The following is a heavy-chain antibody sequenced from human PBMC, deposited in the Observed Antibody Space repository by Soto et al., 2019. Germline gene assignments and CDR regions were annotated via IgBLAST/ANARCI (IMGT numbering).Heavy chain of an antibody. J-gene: IGHJ4*02. CDR3: ARGYGDRYDGNGYLGRH. V-gene: IGHV3-74*01. Sequence: EVQLVESGGGLVQPGESLTLSCAASGFTFSSYWMHWVRQAPGKGLVWVSRIKSDGSGTYYADFVKGRLTISRDNGKNTLYLQMNSLRVEDTAVYFCARGYGDRYDGNGYLGRHWGQGTVVTVSS. CDR2: IKSDGSGT. CDR1: GFTFSSYW. D-gene: IGHD3-22*01.